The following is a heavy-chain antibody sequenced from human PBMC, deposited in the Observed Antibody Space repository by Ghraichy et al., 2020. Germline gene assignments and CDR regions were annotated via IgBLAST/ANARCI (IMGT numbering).Heavy chain of an antibody. CDR1: GFSLSASGVS. V-gene: IGHV2-5*02. J-gene: IGHJ3*02. CDR2: IYWDDDK. Sequence: SGPTLVKPTQTLTLTCSFSGFSLSASGVSVGWVRQPPGKALEWLALIYWDDDKRYSPSLKSRLTITKDTSKNQVVLTMTNMDPVDTATYYCAHRAETCTTTTCYSNPFNIWGQGTMVTVSS. D-gene: IGHD2-2*01. CDR3: AHRAETCTTTTCYSNPFNI.